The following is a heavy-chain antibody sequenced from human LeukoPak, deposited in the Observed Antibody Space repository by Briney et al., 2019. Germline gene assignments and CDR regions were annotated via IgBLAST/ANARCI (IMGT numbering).Heavy chain of an antibody. V-gene: IGHV3-53*01. Sequence: GGSLRLSCAASGFTVITNDMTWVRQVPGKGLEWVSVLYSDGNTKYADSVQGRFTISRDNSKNTLYLEMNSLSPDDTALYYCARGVEPLAANTLAYWGQGTLVTVSS. D-gene: IGHD1-14*01. CDR1: GFTVITND. CDR3: ARGVEPLAANTLAY. J-gene: IGHJ4*02. CDR2: LYSDGNT.